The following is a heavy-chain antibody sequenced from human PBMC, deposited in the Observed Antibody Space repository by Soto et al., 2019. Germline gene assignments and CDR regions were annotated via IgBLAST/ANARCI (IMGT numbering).Heavy chain of an antibody. CDR3: AGEIPYGDYDY. CDR1: GGSISSYY. CDR2: IYYSGST. Sequence: TSETLSLTCTVFGGSISSYYWSWIRQPPGKGLEWIGYIYYSGSTNYNPSLKSRVTISVDTSKNQFSLKLSSVTAADTAVYYCAGEIPYGDYDYWGQGTLVTVS. J-gene: IGHJ4*02. D-gene: IGHD4-17*01. V-gene: IGHV4-59*01.